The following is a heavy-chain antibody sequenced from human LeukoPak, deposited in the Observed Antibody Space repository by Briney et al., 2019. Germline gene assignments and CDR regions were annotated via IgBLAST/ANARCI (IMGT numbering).Heavy chain of an antibody. J-gene: IGHJ4*02. CDR1: GGSFSGYY. V-gene: IGHV4-34*01. D-gene: IGHD3-10*01. CDR3: ARARITVVRGVIKPTSLFDY. Sequence: SETLSLTCAVYGGSFSGYYWSWIRQPPGKGLEWIGEINHSGSTNYNPSLKSRVTISVDTSKNQFSLKLSSVTAADTAVYYCARARITVVRGVIKPTSLFDYWGQGTLVTVSS. CDR2: INHSGST.